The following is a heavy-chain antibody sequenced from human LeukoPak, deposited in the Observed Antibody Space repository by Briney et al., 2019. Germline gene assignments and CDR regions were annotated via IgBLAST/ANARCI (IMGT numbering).Heavy chain of an antibody. J-gene: IGHJ4*02. CDR3: ARHESAVGALFY. CDR2: IYSTGST. V-gene: IGHV4-59*08. CDR1: GGSISRYY. Sequence: PETLFLTCTVSGGSISRYYWSWIRQPPGKGLEWIGYIYSTGSTNSNPSLKSRVTISVDTSKNHFSLKLTSVTAADTAVYYCARHESAVGALFYWGQGSLVTVSS. D-gene: IGHD1-26*01.